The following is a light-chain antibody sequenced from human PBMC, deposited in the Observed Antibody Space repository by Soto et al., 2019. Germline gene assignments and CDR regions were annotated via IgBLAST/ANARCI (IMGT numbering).Light chain of an antibody. CDR2: DVT. J-gene: IGLJ2*01. V-gene: IGLV2-14*01. Sequence: HSVLTQPRSVSRSPGQSVTISCTGTSSDVGAYDFVSWYQQYPGKAPKLMIYDVTNRPSGVSNRFSGSKSGNTASLTISGLQAEDEADYYCSSKTSSSTLVFGGGTKVTVL. CDR3: SSKTSSSTLV. CDR1: SSDVGAYDF.